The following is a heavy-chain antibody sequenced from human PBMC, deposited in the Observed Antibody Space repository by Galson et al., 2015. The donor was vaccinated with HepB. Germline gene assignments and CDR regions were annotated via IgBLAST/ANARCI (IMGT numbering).Heavy chain of an antibody. D-gene: IGHD2-15*01. Sequence: SLRLSCAASGFTFSSYGMHWVRQAPGKGLEWVAFIRYDGSNKYYADSVKGRFTISRDNSKNTLYLQMNSLRAEDTAVYYCAKDARYCSGGSCYSSYFDYWGQGTLVTVSS. CDR3: AKDARYCSGGSCYSSYFDY. J-gene: IGHJ4*02. CDR1: GFTFSSYG. CDR2: IRYDGSNK. V-gene: IGHV3-30*02.